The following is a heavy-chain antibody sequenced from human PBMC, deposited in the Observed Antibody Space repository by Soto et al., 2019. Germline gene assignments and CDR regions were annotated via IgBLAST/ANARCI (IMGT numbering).Heavy chain of an antibody. V-gene: IGHV1-69*01. J-gene: IGHJ4*02. CDR2: IIPIFGTA. D-gene: IGHD3-22*01. CDR1: GGTFSRHA. CDR3: ARGWGYDSNDYYYAY. Sequence: QVQLVQSGDEVRKPGSSVKVSCKASGGTFSRHAISWVRQAPGQGLEWMGGIIPIFGTANHAQKFQGRVTIIADESTSTGYMELSSLRSEDTAMYYCARGWGYDSNDYYYAYWGQGTLVIVSS.